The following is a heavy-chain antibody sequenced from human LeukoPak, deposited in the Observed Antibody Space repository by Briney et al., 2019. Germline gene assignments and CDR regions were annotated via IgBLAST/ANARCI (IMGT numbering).Heavy chain of an antibody. Sequence: PSETLSLTCTASGGSISSSGYYWGWIRQPPGKGLEWIANINYSGTTYYNPSLKSRVTISEDRSKNQFSLKLSPVTAADTAVYYCARLRDGRWLLEYWGQGTLVTVSS. CDR3: ARLRDGRWLLEY. V-gene: IGHV4-39*01. CDR2: INYSGTT. CDR1: GGSISSSGYY. J-gene: IGHJ4*02. D-gene: IGHD5-24*01.